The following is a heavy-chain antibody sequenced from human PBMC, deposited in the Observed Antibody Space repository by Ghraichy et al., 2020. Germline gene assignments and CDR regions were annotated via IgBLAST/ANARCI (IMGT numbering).Heavy chain of an antibody. CDR2: IYYSGST. V-gene: IGHV4-39*01. Sequence: SETLSLTCTVSGGSISSSSYYWGWIRQPPGKGLEWIGSIYYSGSTYYNPSLKSRVTISVDTSKNQFSLKLSSVTAADTAVYYCARQRGITMVRGVITDYWGQGTLVTVSS. D-gene: IGHD3-10*01. J-gene: IGHJ4*02. CDR1: GGSISSSSYY. CDR3: ARQRGITMVRGVITDY.